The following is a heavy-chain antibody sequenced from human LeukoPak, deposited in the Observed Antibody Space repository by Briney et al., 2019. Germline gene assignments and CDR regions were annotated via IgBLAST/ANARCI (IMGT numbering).Heavy chain of an antibody. CDR3: ARLRHIYGYYPFDY. J-gene: IGHJ4*02. V-gene: IGHV4-39*01. D-gene: IGHD1-26*01. CDR2: ISYSGNT. CDR1: GGSISSSTYN. Sequence: PSETLSLTCTVSGGSISSSTYNWGWVRQPPGKGLEWIGSISYSGNTYYNPSLKSRVTLSVDTSKNQFSLKLSSVTAADTAVYYCARLRHIYGYYPFDYWGQGTLVTVSS.